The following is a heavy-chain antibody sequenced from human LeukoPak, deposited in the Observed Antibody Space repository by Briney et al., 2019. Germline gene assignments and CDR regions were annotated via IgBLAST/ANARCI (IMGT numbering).Heavy chain of an antibody. CDR3: ARDLGHCSSTSCYRNWFDP. J-gene: IGHJ5*02. Sequence: ASVKVSCKASPYTFTSYGISWVRQAAGQGLEWMGWISTYNGNTNYAQKLQGRVTMTTDTSTSTAYMELRSLRSDDTAVYYCARDLGHCSSTSCYRNWFDPWGQGTLVTVSS. D-gene: IGHD2-2*01. CDR2: ISTYNGNT. V-gene: IGHV1-18*01. CDR1: PYTFTSYG.